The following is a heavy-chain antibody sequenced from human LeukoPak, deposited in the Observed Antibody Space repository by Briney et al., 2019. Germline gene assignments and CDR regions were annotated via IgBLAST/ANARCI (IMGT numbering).Heavy chain of an antibody. J-gene: IGHJ3*02. CDR2: MNPNSGNT. V-gene: IGHV1-8*01. Sequence: GASVKVSCKASGYTLTSYDIHWVRQAPGQGLEWMGWMNPNSGNTGYAQKFQGRVTMTRNTSISTAYMELSSLRSEDTAVYYCASTRSIVDVEGAFDIWGQGTMVTVSS. D-gene: IGHD3-22*01. CDR3: ASTRSIVDVEGAFDI. CDR1: GYTLTSYD.